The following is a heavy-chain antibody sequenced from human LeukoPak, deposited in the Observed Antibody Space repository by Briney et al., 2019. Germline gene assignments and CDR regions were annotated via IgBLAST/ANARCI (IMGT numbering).Heavy chain of an antibody. D-gene: IGHD3-10*01. CDR2: MNPNSGNT. CDR3: ARGRRFGEFYNWFDP. CDR1: GYTFTSYD. Sequence: GASVTVSCKASGYTFTSYDINWVRQATGQGLEWMGWMNPNSGNTGYAQKFQGRVTMTRNTSISTAYMELSSLRSEDTAVYYCARGRRFGEFYNWFDPWGQGTLVTVSS. V-gene: IGHV1-8*01. J-gene: IGHJ5*02.